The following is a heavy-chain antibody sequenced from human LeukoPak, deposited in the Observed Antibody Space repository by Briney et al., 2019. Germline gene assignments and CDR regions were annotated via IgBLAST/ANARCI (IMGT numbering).Heavy chain of an antibody. CDR3: ARQAYCSGGSCYSTNWFDP. CDR2: IYYSGST. Sequence: PSETLSLTCTVSGGSISSGGYYWSWIRQHPGKGLEWIGYIYYSGSTYYNPSLKSRVTISVDTSKNQFSLKLSSVTAADTAVYYCARQAYCSGGSCYSTNWFDPWGQGTLATVSS. CDR1: GGSISSGGYY. D-gene: IGHD2-15*01. J-gene: IGHJ5*02. V-gene: IGHV4-31*03.